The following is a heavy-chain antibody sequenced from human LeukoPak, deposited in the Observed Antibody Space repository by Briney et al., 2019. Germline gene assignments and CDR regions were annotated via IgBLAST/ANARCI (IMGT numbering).Heavy chain of an antibody. CDR3: AKERGGSSYCGGDCYSDY. J-gene: IGHJ4*02. V-gene: IGHV3-30*18. CDR2: ISFDGSNE. Sequence: GGSLRLSCAASGLTFSSYGMTWVRQAPGKGLEWVAVISFDGSNEYYADSVKGRFTISRDNSKNTLYLQMNSLRAEDTAMYYCAKERGGSSYCGGDCYSDYWGQGTLVIVSS. CDR1: GLTFSSYG. D-gene: IGHD2-21*02.